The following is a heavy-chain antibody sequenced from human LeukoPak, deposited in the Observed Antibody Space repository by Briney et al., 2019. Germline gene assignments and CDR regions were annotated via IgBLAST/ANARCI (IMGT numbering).Heavy chain of an antibody. D-gene: IGHD3-22*01. CDR1: GYTFTSYD. J-gene: IGHJ3*02. V-gene: IGHV1-8*01. CDR2: MNPNSGNT. CDR3: ALGYYDSSGDAFDI. Sequence: GASVKVSCKASGYTFTSYDINWVRQATGQGLEWMGWMNPNSGNTGYAQKFQGRVTMARNTSISTAYMELSSLRSEDTAVYYCALGYYDSSGDAFDIWGQGTMVTVSS.